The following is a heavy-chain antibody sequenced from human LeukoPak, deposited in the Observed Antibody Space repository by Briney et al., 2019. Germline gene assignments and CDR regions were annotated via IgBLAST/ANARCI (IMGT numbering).Heavy chain of an antibody. CDR3: ARSLNSGGSCCYFDY. Sequence: GESLKISCKASGYTFSSYWIGWVRQMPGKGLEWMGAIYPDDSDTRYSPSFQGQVTISADKSISTAYLQWSSLKASDTAMYYCARSLNSGGSCCYFDYWGQGTLVTVSS. CDR2: IYPDDSDT. V-gene: IGHV5-51*01. J-gene: IGHJ4*02. D-gene: IGHD2-15*01. CDR1: GYTFSSYW.